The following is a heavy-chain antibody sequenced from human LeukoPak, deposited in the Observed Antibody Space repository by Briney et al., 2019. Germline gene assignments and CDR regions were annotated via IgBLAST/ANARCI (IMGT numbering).Heavy chain of an antibody. D-gene: IGHD2-2*01. CDR2: ISTSSRYI. J-gene: IGHJ5*02. Sequence: PGGSLRLSCAASGFSFSRYWMNWVRQAPGKGLEWVSSISTSSRYIYYRDSVKGRFTISRDDAKNSLYLQMNSLTVEDTAVYYCARADCSGSTCYLRHSWFDPWGQGTLVTVSS. V-gene: IGHV3-21*06. CDR1: GFSFSRYW. CDR3: ARADCSGSTCYLRHSWFDP.